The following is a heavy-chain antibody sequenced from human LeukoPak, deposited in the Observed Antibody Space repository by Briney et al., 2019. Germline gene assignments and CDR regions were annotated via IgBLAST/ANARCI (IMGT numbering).Heavy chain of an antibody. V-gene: IGHV4-59*11. CDR3: ARDLVLENGVGWFDP. D-gene: IGHD5-24*01. CDR2: IYYSGST. Sequence: SETLSLTCTVSGGSISSHYWSWIRQPPGKGLEWIGYIYYSGSTNYNPSLKSRVTISVDTSKNQFSLKLSSVTAADMAVYYCARDLVLENGVGWFDPWGQGTLVTVYS. CDR1: GGSISSHY. J-gene: IGHJ5*02.